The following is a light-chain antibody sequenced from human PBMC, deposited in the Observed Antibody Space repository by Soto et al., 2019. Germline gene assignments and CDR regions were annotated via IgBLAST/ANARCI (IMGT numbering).Light chain of an antibody. CDR2: EVS. Sequence: QSVLTQPPSASGSPGQSVTISCTGTSSDVGGFNYVSWYQQHPGKAPKLMIYEVSNRPSGVPDRFSGSKSGNSASLTVSGLQAEYEADYYCSSYAGINNLVFGGGTQLTVL. V-gene: IGLV2-8*01. J-gene: IGLJ2*01. CDR1: SSDVGGFNY. CDR3: SSYAGINNLV.